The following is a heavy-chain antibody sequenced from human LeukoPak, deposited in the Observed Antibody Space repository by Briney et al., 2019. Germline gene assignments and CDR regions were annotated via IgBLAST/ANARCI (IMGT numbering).Heavy chain of an antibody. J-gene: IGHJ4*02. CDR1: GGTFSSYA. V-gene: IGHV1-69*13. D-gene: IGHD3-10*01. CDR2: IIPIFGTA. CDR3: ARGVAGRYYFDN. Sequence: SVKVSCKASGGTFSSYAISWVRQAPGQGLEWMGGIIPIFGTANYAQKFQGRVTITADESTSTAYMELSSLRSEDTAVYYCARGVAGRYYFDNWGQGTLVTVSP.